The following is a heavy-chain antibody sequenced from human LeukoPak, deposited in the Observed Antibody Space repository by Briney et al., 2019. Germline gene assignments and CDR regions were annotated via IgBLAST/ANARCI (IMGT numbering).Heavy chain of an antibody. CDR2: ISGSGGST. D-gene: IGHD2-15*01. Sequence: GGSLRLSCAASGFTFSSYAMSWVRQAPGKGLEWVSAISGSGGSTYYADSVKGRFTISRDNSKNTLYLQMNSLRAEDTAVYYCARNRQGSGGSCYLYWGQGALVTVSS. CDR1: GFTFSSYA. V-gene: IGHV3-23*01. J-gene: IGHJ4*02. CDR3: ARNRQGSGGSCYLY.